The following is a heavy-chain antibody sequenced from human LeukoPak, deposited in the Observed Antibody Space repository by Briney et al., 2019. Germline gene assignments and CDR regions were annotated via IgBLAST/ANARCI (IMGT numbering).Heavy chain of an antibody. Sequence: NPGGSLRLSCAASGFIFSDYYMSWIRQAPGKGLEWVADISSNGDIKSYGDSAGGRFTISRDNFKNSLYLEMNSLRAEDTAVYYCAREIVAGTFDYWGQETLLTVA. CDR1: GFIFSDYY. D-gene: IGHD1-14*01. V-gene: IGHV3-11*01. CDR3: AREIVAGTFDY. J-gene: IGHJ4*02. CDR2: ISSNGDIK.